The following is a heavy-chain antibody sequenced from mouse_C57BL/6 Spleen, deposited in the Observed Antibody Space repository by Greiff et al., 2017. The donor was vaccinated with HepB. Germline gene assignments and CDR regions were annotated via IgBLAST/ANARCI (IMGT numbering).Heavy chain of an antibody. V-gene: IGHV1-47*01. J-gene: IGHJ3*01. CDR2: FHPYNDDT. CDR3: ARAYYGSRMFAY. Sequence: VKLQESGAELVKPGASVKMSCKASGYTFTTYPIEWMKQNHGKSLEWIGNFHPYNDDTKYNEKFKGKATLTVEKSSSTVYLELSRLTSDDSAVYYCARAYYGSRMFAYWGQVTLVTVSP. D-gene: IGHD1-1*01. CDR1: GYTFTTYP.